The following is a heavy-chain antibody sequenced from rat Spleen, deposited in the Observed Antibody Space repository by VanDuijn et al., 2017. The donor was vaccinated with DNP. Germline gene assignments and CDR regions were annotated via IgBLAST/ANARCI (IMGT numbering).Heavy chain of an antibody. CDR2: ITSSGDNT. CDR3: ARVDNSGDHFDN. CDR1: GFTFNNYW. V-gene: IGHV5-31*01. Sequence: EVQLVESGGDLVQPGRSLKLSCVASGFTFNNYWMTWIRQVPGRGLEWVASITSSGDNTYYPESVKGRVTISRDNAKNTLYLQMNSLRSEDTATYYCARVDNSGDHFDNWGQGVMVTVSS. D-gene: IGHD1-1*01. J-gene: IGHJ2*01.